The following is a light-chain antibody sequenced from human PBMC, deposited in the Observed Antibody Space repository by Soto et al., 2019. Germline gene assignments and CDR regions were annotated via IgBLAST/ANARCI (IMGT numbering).Light chain of an antibody. CDR2: EVT. Sequence: QSALTQPASVSGSPGQSITISCTGTSGDIGSYNRVSWYQQHPGKAPKLIIYEVTDRHSGVSNRFSGSKSGNKASLTISGLKAEDEAEYYCSSYTNINTRACVFGTGTKVTVL. V-gene: IGLV2-14*01. CDR1: SGDIGSYNR. CDR3: SSYTNINTRACV. J-gene: IGLJ1*01.